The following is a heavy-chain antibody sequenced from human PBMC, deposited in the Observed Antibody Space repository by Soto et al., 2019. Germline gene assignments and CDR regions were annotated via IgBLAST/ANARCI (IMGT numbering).Heavy chain of an antibody. V-gene: IGHV1-3*01. Sequence: ASVKVSCKASGYTFTNYAMHWVRQAPGQRLEGMGWINAGNGNTKYSQKFQGRVTITRDTSASTAYMELSSLRSEDTAVYYCAREAIVVVVAATFNFDYWGQGTLVTVSS. CDR3: AREAIVVVVAATFNFDY. CDR2: INAGNGNT. J-gene: IGHJ4*02. D-gene: IGHD2-15*01. CDR1: GYTFTNYA.